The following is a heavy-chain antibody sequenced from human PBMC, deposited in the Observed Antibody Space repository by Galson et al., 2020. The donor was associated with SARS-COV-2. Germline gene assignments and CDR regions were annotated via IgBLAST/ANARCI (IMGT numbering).Heavy chain of an antibody. CDR1: GYTFTSYY. Sequence: ASVKVSCKASGYTFTSYYMHWVRQAPGQGLEWMGIINPSGGSTSYAQKFQGRVTMTRDTSTSTAYMELRSLRSDDTAVYYCARDPVDFWGWFDPWGQGTLVTVSS. D-gene: IGHD3-3*01. V-gene: IGHV1-46*01. CDR2: INPSGGST. J-gene: IGHJ5*02. CDR3: ARDPVDFWGWFDP.